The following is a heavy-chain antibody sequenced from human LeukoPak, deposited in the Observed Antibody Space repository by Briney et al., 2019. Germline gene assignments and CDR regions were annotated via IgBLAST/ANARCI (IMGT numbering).Heavy chain of an antibody. CDR2: IIPIFGTA. V-gene: IGHV1-69*13. CDR3: ARVGAYCGGDCYSSAQFDY. D-gene: IGHD2-21*02. J-gene: IGHJ4*02. CDR1: GGTFSSYA. Sequence: GASVKVSCKASGGTFSSYAISWVRQAPGQGLEWMGGIIPIFGTANYAQKFQGRVTITADESTSTAYMELSSLRSEDTAVYYCARVGAYCGGDCYSSAQFDYWGQGTLVTVSS.